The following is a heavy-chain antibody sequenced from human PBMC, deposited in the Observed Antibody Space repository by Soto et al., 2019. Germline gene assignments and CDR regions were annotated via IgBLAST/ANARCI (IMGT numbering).Heavy chain of an antibody. Sequence: EVQLLESGGGLVQPGGSLRLYCAASGFTFSSYAMSWVRQAPGKGLEWVSAISGSGGSTYYADSVKGRFTISRDNSKNTLYLQMNSLRAEDTAVYYCAKVLKDYYYGIDVWGQGTTVTVSS. CDR2: ISGSGGST. CDR1: GFTFSSYA. V-gene: IGHV3-23*01. CDR3: AKVLKDYYYGIDV. J-gene: IGHJ6*02.